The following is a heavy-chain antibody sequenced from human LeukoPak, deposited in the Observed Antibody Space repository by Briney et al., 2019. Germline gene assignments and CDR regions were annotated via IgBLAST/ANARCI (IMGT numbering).Heavy chain of an antibody. Sequence: ASVKVSCKVSGYTLTELSMHWVRQAPGKGLEWMGDFDPEDGEIIYAQKFQGRVTMTEDTSTDTAYMELSSLRSENTAVYYCATTPSTYGAFDIWGQGTMVTVSS. CDR2: FDPEDGEI. J-gene: IGHJ3*02. CDR3: ATTPSTYGAFDI. D-gene: IGHD2-2*01. CDR1: GYTLTELS. V-gene: IGHV1-24*01.